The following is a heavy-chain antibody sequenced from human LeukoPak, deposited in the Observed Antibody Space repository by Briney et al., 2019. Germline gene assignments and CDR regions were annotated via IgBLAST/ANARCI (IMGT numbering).Heavy chain of an antibody. CDR2: ISGSGGST. J-gene: IGHJ4*02. CDR1: GFTFSSYA. D-gene: IGHD3-10*01. CDR3: AKGGQLWFGELLLSY. Sequence: PGGSLRLSCAASGFTFSSYAISWVRQAPGKGLEWVSAISGSGGSTYYADSVKGRFTISRDNSKNTLYLQMNSLRAEDTAVYYCAKGGQLWFGELLLSYWGQGTLVTVSS. V-gene: IGHV3-23*01.